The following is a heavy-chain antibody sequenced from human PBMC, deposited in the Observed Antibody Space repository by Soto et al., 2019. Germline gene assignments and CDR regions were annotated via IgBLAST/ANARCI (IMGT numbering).Heavy chain of an antibody. D-gene: IGHD3-16*01. CDR1: GFTFSRYW. J-gene: IGHJ6*02. CDR3: ASNHAYADSYYWYGIGA. V-gene: IGHV3-74*01. CDR2: ISSYGSDT. Sequence: EVQLVESGGGLVLPGGSLRLSCAASGFTFSRYWMHWVRQAPGKGLVWVSRISSYGSDTHYADSVKGRFTISRDNAKNTLYLRMTSLRADDTAVYYCASNHAYADSYYWYGIGAWGQGTTVSVSS.